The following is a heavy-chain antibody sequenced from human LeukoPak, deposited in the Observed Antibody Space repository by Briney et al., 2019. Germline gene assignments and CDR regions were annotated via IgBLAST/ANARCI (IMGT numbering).Heavy chain of an antibody. V-gene: IGHV1-69*04. J-gene: IGHJ6*02. CDR1: GGTFSSYA. D-gene: IGHD3-3*01. CDR3: ARESFWSGYFSTFDYYYYGMDV. Sequence: GASVKVSCKASGGTFSSYAISWVRQAPGQGLEWMGRIIPILGIANYAQKFQGRVTITADKSTSTAYMELSSLRSEDTAVYYCARESFWSGYFSTFDYYYYGMDVWGQGTTVTVSS. CDR2: IIPILGIA.